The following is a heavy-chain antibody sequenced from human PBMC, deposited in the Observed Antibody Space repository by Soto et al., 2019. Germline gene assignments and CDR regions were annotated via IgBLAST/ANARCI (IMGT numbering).Heavy chain of an antibody. V-gene: IGHV1-69*04. Sequence: QVQLVQSGAEVKKPGSSVKVSCKAYGGTFSSYTISWVRQAPGQGLEWMGRIIPILGIANYAQKFQGRVTITADKSTSTAYMELSSLRSEDTAVSYCAIGEPDYYDSSGYRAFDIWGQGTMVTVSS. CDR1: GGTFSSYT. D-gene: IGHD3-22*01. J-gene: IGHJ3*02. CDR2: IIPILGIA. CDR3: AIGEPDYYDSSGYRAFDI.